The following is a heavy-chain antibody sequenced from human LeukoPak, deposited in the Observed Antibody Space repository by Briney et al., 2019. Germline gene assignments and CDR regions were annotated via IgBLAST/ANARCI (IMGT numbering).Heavy chain of an antibody. Sequence: KPGGSLRLSCAASGFTFSSYSMNWVRQAPGKGLEWVSSISSSSSYIYYADSVKGRFTISRDNAKNSLYLQMNSLRAEDTAVYYCARDHSLDYGDYGCFDYWGQGTLVTVSS. CDR2: ISSSSSYI. J-gene: IGHJ4*02. D-gene: IGHD4-17*01. V-gene: IGHV3-21*01. CDR1: GFTFSSYS. CDR3: ARDHSLDYGDYGCFDY.